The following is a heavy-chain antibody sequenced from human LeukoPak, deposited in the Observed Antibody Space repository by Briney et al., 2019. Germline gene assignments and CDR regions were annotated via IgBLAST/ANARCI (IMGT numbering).Heavy chain of an antibody. CDR1: GFTFSSYA. D-gene: IGHD4-17*01. J-gene: IGHJ3*02. CDR2: ISGSGGST. Sequence: AGGSLRLSCAASGFTFSSYAMSWVRQAPGKGLEWVSAISGSGGSTYYADSVKGRFTISRDNSKNTLYLQMNSLRAEDTAVYYCAREFHDYGDPGAFDIWGQGTMVTVSS. V-gene: IGHV3-23*01. CDR3: AREFHDYGDPGAFDI.